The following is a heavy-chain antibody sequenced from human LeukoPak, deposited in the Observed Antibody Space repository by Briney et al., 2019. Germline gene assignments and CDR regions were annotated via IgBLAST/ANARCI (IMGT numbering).Heavy chain of an antibody. Sequence: GGSLRLSCAASRFTFNSYWMSCVRQTPGKGLEWVANIKQDGSEKYYVDSVKGRFTISRDNAKNSLYLEMNSLRAEDTAVYYFASQSYGLFAYWGQGTLVTVSS. CDR2: IKQDGSEK. J-gene: IGHJ4*02. CDR1: RFTFNSYW. D-gene: IGHD3-10*01. V-gene: IGHV3-7*01. CDR3: ASQSYGLFAY.